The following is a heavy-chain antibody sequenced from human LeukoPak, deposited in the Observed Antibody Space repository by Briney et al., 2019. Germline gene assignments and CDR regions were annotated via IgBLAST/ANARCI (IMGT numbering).Heavy chain of an antibody. J-gene: IGHJ3*02. Sequence: GGSLRLSCAASGFTFSSYAMHWVRQAPGKGLEWVAVISYDGSNKYYADSVKGRFTISRDNSKNTLYLQMNSLRAEDTAVYYCARANSSGWYGALGFAFDIWGQGTMVTVSS. V-gene: IGHV3-30-3*01. CDR3: ARANSSGWYGALGFAFDI. CDR1: GFTFSSYA. D-gene: IGHD6-19*01. CDR2: ISYDGSNK.